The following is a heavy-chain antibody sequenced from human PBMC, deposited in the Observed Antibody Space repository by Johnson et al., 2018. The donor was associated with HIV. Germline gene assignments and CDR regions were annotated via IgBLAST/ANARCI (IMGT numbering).Heavy chain of an antibody. V-gene: IGHV3-30*04. Sequence: QVQLVESGGGVVQPGRSLRLSCAASGFTFSSYAMHWVRQAPGKGLEWVAVISYDGSNKYYADSVKGRFTISRDNSKNTLYLQMNSLRAEDTAVYYCARDEGYYYDGSGCDAFDIWGQGTMVTVSS. J-gene: IGHJ3*02. CDR3: ARDEGYYYDGSGCDAFDI. D-gene: IGHD3-22*01. CDR2: ISYDGSNK. CDR1: GFTFSSYA.